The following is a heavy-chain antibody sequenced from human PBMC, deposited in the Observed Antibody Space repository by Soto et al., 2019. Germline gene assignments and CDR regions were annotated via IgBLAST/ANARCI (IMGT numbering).Heavy chain of an antibody. CDR1: EGSVISGNGY. CDR3: ARGRGYGYGIDY. J-gene: IGHJ4*02. Sequence: PSGTLSLTCTVSEGSVISGNGYWSWIRQTPGKELEFIAYVFYSGSDNYNPSLKNRVTTSIDTSKNHFSLNLRSVTAADTAVYYCARGRGYGYGIDYWGRGALVTVSS. D-gene: IGHD5-18*01. V-gene: IGHV4-61*03. CDR2: VFYSGSD.